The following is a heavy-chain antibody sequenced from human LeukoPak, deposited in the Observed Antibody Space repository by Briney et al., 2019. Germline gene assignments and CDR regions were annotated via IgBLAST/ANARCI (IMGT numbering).Heavy chain of an antibody. D-gene: IGHD3-16*01. Sequence: SETLSLTCTVSGGSISSGGYYWSWFRQHPGKGLEWIGYIYYSGSTYYNPSPKSRVNISVDTSRKQFSLKMSSVTAADTAVYYCARSVLGYYGMDVWGQGTTVTVSS. CDR3: ARSVLGYYGMDV. V-gene: IGHV4-31*03. CDR1: GGSISSGGYY. CDR2: IYYSGST. J-gene: IGHJ6*02.